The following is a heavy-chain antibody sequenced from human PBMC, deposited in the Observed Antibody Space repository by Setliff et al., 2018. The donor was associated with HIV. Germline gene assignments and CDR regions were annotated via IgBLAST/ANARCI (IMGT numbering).Heavy chain of an antibody. D-gene: IGHD5-12*01. Sequence: AGGSLRLSCAASGFTFSSYAMSWVRQAPGKGLEWVSYISSSDTTIYYADSVKGRFTISRDSAKNSLYLQMNSLRAEDTAVYYCARDRGYSGFDPDYFDYWGQGTPVTSPQ. CDR3: ARDRGYSGFDPDYFDY. CDR1: GFTFSSYA. J-gene: IGHJ4*02. V-gene: IGHV3-48*03. CDR2: ISSSDTTI.